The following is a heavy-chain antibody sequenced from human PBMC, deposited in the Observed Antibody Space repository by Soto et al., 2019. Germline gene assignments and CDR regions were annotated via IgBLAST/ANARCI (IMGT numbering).Heavy chain of an antibody. V-gene: IGHV1-46*01. J-gene: IGHJ5*02. CDR1: GYTSTSYY. D-gene: IGHD2-2*01. CDR3: ARVAAAAIPYNWFDP. Sequence: GASVKVSCKASGYTSTSYYMHWVRQAPGQGLEWMGIINPSGGSTSYAQKFQGRVTTTRDTSTSTVYMELSSLRSEDTAVYYCARVAAAAIPYNWFDPWGQGTLVTVSS. CDR2: INPSGGST.